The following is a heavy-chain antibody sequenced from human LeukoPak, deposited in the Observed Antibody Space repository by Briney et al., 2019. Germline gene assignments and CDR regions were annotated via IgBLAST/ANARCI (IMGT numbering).Heavy chain of an antibody. CDR1: GFTFSNAW. J-gene: IGHJ4*02. CDR2: IKSKTDGGTT. Sequence: GGSLRLSCAASGFTFSNAWMSWVRQAPGKGLEWVGRIKSKTDGGTTDYAAPVKGRFTISRDDSKNTLYLQMNSLKTEDTAVYYCTTDLDRGYSGYDGDDYWGQGTLVTVSS. V-gene: IGHV3-15*01. D-gene: IGHD5-12*01. CDR3: TTDLDRGYSGYDGDDY.